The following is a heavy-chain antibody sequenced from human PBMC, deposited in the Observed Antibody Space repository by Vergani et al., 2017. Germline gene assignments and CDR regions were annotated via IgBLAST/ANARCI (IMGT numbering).Heavy chain of an antibody. J-gene: IGHJ4*02. CDR2: ISGSGVSA. D-gene: IGHD3-10*01. CDR3: AKQYFVSGNYLFDY. V-gene: IGHV3-23*04. CDR1: GFDFSSYI. Sequence: QLVESGGGWVQPGGSLRLSCVVSGFDFSSYIMNWVRQAPGKGLGWVSGISGSGVSAYYTDSVKGRFTISRYNSKNMLFLQMNNLRTEDTAIYYCAKQYFVSGNYLFDYWGQGTLVTVSS.